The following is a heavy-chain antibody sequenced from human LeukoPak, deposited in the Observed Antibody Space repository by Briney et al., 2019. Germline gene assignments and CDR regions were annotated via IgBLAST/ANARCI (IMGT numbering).Heavy chain of an antibody. J-gene: IGHJ4*02. D-gene: IGHD3-22*01. CDR2: ISYDGSNK. CDR3: ARVVSGNYYDSNGSFDY. Sequence: PGGSLRLSCAASGFTFSSYAMSWVRQAPGKGLEWVAVISYDGSNKYYADSVKGRFTISRDNSKNSLYLQMNSLRAEDTAVYYCARVVSGNYYDSNGSFDYWGQGTLVTVSS. V-gene: IGHV3-30-3*01. CDR1: GFTFSSYA.